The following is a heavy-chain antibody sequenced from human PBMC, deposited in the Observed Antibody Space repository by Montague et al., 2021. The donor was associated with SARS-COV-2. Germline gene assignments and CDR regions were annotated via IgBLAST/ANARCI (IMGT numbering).Heavy chain of an antibody. CDR1: IGSISSGSYY. CDR3: AQVNRRLGGVSFDS. D-gene: IGHD3-16*01. J-gene: IGHJ4*02. CDR2: IYTSGST. Sequence: TLSLTCTVSIGSISSGSYYWSWIRQPAGKGLEWIGRIYTSGSTNYNPSLKSRVTISVDTSKNQFSLKLRSVTAADTAVYFCAQVNRRLGGVSFDSWGRGALVTVSS. V-gene: IGHV4-61*02.